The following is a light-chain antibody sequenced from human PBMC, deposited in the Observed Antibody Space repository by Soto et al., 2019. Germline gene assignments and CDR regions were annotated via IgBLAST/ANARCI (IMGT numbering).Light chain of an antibody. V-gene: IGKV3-20*01. CDR3: KQYGSSPNT. CDR2: GAP. J-gene: IGKJ2*01. CDR1: HSVSSSY. Sequence: EIVLTQSPGTLSLSPGGRATLSCRASHSVSSSYLAWYQQKPGQAPRLLNYGAPSRATGIPDRFSGSGSGTDFTLTISRLEPEDFAVYYCKQYGSSPNTFGQGTKLEIK.